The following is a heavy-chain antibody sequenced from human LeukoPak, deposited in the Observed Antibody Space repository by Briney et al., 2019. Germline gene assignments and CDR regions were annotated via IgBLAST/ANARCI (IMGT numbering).Heavy chain of an antibody. Sequence: PGGSLRLSCAASGFTMSTYWMSWVRQAPGKGLEWVASIKQGGSEQHYVESVKGRFTISRDNVKNSLYLQMNSLRAEDTAVYYCASAGTSYGGQFFDYWGQGTLVTVSS. J-gene: IGHJ4*02. CDR1: GFTMSTYW. CDR2: IKQGGSEQ. CDR3: ASAGTSYGGQFFDY. D-gene: IGHD4-23*01. V-gene: IGHV3-7*01.